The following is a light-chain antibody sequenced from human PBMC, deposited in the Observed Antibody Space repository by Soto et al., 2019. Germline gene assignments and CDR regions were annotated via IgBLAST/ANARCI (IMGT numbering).Light chain of an antibody. CDR3: MQGTHRPPT. V-gene: IGKV2D-30*01. J-gene: IGKJ1*01. Sequence: DVVMTQSPLSLPVTLGQPASISWMSIQWLVSSDGDTYLNWFQHRTGHSPRRLIYKVSFWSYEVSDRFSGSGSGTDFTLNISRVEAEDVGIYYCMQGTHRPPTFGQGTKVDI. CDR2: KVS. CDR1: QWLVSSDGDTY.